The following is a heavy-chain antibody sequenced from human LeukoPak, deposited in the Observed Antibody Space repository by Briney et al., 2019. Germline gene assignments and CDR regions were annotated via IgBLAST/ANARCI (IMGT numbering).Heavy chain of an antibody. CDR3: AKISLYDFWSGYYKPYWYFDL. CDR2: IYYSGST. CDR1: GGSISSYY. Sequence: PSETLSLTCTVSGGSISSYYWSWIRQPPGKGLEWIGYIYYSGSTNYNPSLKSRVTISVDTSKNQFSLKLSSVTAADTAVYYCAKISLYDFWSGYYKPYWYFDLWGRGTLVTVSS. J-gene: IGHJ2*01. D-gene: IGHD3-3*01. V-gene: IGHV4-59*01.